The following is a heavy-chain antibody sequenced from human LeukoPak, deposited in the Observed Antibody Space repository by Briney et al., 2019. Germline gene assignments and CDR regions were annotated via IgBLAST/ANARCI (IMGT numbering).Heavy chain of an antibody. CDR2: IDTEEGET. CDR3: TTDRVDRSFDV. V-gene: IGHV1-69-2*01. J-gene: IGHJ6*04. Sequence: GASVKVSCKASGYTFSDYNIHWVQYAPGKGLEWMGRIDTEEGETIYAERFQGRVTITADTSTNTAYIELTSLRCDDTAVYYCTTDRVDRSFDVWGKGTAVSVSS. CDR1: GYTFSDYN. D-gene: IGHD3-10*01.